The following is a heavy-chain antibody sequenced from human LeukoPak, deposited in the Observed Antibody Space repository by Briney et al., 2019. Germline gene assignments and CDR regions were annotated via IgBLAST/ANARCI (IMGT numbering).Heavy chain of an antibody. V-gene: IGHV4-39*01. J-gene: IGHJ4*02. D-gene: IGHD3-10*01. Sequence: SETLSLTCTVSGGSISSSSYYWGWIRQPPGKGLEWIGIIYYSGSTYYNPSLKTRVTISVDTSKNQFSLKLSSVTAADTAVYYCARTGYYGSGEDLYYFDYWGQGTLVTVSS. CDR2: IYYSGST. CDR1: GGSISSSSYY. CDR3: ARTGYYGSGEDLYYFDY.